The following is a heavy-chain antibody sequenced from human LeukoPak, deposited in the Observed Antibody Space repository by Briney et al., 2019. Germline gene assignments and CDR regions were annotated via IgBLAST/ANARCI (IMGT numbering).Heavy chain of an antibody. V-gene: IGHV4-39*01. CDR1: GGSISSSSYY. Sequence: SQTLSLTCAVSGGSISSSSYYWGWIRQPPGKGLEWIGSIYYSGSTYYNPSLKSRVTISVDTSKNQFSLKLSSVTAADTAVYYCARPPLDFGMDVWGQGTTVTVSS. CDR3: ARPPLDFGMDV. CDR2: IYYSGST. J-gene: IGHJ6*02.